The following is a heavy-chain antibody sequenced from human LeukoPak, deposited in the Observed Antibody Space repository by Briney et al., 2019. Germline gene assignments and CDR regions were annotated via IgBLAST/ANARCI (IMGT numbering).Heavy chain of an antibody. CDR3: ARNRFGPLDY. CDR2: LYSADST. CDR1: GLAVSSNY. J-gene: IGHJ4*02. Sequence: PGGSLRLSCVVSGLAVSSNYISWVRQAPGKGLESVSILYSADSTYYADSVKGRFIISRDNSQSTVFLQMNDLRAEDSAVYYCARNRFGPLDYWGQGTRLTVSS. D-gene: IGHD3-3*01. V-gene: IGHV3-66*01.